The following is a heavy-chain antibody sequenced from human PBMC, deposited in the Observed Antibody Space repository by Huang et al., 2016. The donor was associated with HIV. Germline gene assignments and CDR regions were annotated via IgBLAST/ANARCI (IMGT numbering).Heavy chain of an antibody. Sequence: QVQLVQSGAEVKKPGASVKVSCKASGYTFTNYEINWVRQATGQGLEWMGWMNPNSGDTGFAQKFQGRVTMTRNTSISTAYMELSSLRSEDTGVYYCARGGLLWFGELSTWGQGTLVTVSS. J-gene: IGHJ5*02. CDR1: GYTFTNYE. D-gene: IGHD3-10*01. CDR3: ARGGLLWFGELST. CDR2: MNPNSGDT. V-gene: IGHV1-8*01.